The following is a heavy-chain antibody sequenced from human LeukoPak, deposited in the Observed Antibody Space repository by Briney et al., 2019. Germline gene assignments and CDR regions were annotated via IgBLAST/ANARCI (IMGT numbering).Heavy chain of an antibody. CDR2: INHSGST. CDR3: ARDADYYGSGSYYKPRTEGNWLDP. CDR1: GGSFSGYY. D-gene: IGHD3-10*01. V-gene: IGHV4-34*01. Sequence: SETLSLTCAVYGGSFSGYYWSWIRQPPGKGLEWIGEINHSGSTNYNPSLKSRVTISVDTSKNQFSLKLSSVTAADTAVYYCARDADYYGSGSYYKPRTEGNWLDPWGQGTLVTVSS. J-gene: IGHJ5*02.